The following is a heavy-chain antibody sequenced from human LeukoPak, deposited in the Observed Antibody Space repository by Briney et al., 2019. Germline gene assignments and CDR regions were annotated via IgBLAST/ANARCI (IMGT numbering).Heavy chain of an antibody. CDR1: GFTFSDYY. Sequence: PGGSLRLSCAASGFTFSDYYMSWIRQAPGKGLEWVSYISSSSSYTNYADSVKGRFTISRDNAKNSLYLQMNSLSAEDTAVYYCAKIAGTYSPDYWGQGTLVTVSS. J-gene: IGHJ4*02. CDR2: ISSSSSYT. V-gene: IGHV3-11*06. CDR3: AKIAGTYSPDY. D-gene: IGHD1-26*01.